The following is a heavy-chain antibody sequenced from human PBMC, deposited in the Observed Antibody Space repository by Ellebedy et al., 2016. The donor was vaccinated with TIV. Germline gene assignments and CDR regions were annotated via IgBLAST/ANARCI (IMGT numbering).Heavy chain of an antibody. Sequence: ASVKVSCKASGYTFTGYYMHWVRQAPGQGLEWMRWISAYNGNTNYAQKLQGRVTMTTDTSTSTAYMELRSLRSDDTAVYYCARDWYCSSTSCYVDGNPSLDYWGQGTLVTVSS. D-gene: IGHD2-2*01. CDR3: ARDWYCSSTSCYVDGNPSLDY. CDR1: GYTFTGYY. CDR2: ISAYNGNT. V-gene: IGHV1-18*04. J-gene: IGHJ4*02.